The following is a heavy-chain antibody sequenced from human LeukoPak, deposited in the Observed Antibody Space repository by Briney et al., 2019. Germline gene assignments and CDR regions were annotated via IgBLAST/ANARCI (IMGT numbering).Heavy chain of an antibody. CDR2: INAGNGNR. V-gene: IGHV1-3*01. D-gene: IGHD3-10*01. CDR1: GYTFSNSG. J-gene: IGHJ5*02. Sequence: AAVKVSCKTSGYTFSNSGLHWVRQAPGQSLEWMGWINAGNGNRKYSQKFQDRLTITRDTSASTVYMELNSLKSADTAMYFCARGRGLIGTSRFDPWGQGTLVIVSS. CDR3: ARGRGLIGTSRFDP.